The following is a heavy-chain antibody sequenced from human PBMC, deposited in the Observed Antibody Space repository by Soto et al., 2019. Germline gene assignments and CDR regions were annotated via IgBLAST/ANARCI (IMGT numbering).Heavy chain of an antibody. V-gene: IGHV4-4*02. CDR1: GGSISSTNW. Sequence: QVQLKQSGPRLARPSGNLSLTCVVSGGSISSTNWWTWVRQTPVKGLEWIGEVYHTGSNKYNPSLKNRFTISVDKSNNQFSLNLKSVTAADTAVDYCATLPPRSVVVVLPSPSWGKGTLVTVSS. CDR2: VYHTGSN. D-gene: IGHD2-15*01. CDR3: ATLPPRSVVVVLPSPS. J-gene: IGHJ4*02.